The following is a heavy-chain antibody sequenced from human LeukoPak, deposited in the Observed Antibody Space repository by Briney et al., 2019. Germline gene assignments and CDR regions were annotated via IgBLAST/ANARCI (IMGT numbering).Heavy chain of an antibody. CDR3: ARPREEKLASPFDY. V-gene: IGHV4-59*01. CDR1: GGSISSYY. Sequence: SETLSLTCTVSGGSISSYYWSWIRQPPGKGLEWIGYIYYSGSTNYNPSLKSRVTISVDTSKNQFSLKLSSVTAAATAVYYCARPREEKLASPFDYWGQGTLVTVSS. J-gene: IGHJ4*02. CDR2: IYYSGST.